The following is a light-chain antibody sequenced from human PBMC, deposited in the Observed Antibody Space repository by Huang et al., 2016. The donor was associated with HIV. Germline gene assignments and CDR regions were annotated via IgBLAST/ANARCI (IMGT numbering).Light chain of an antibody. V-gene: IGKV2-29*01. CDR1: QSLVHSGGKTF. CDR3: FQGLHLPWT. J-gene: IGKJ1*01. CDR2: AVS. Sequence: DVVLTQTPLSLSVTPGQPAAISCKSTQSLVHSGGKTFFHWYLQKAGQPPQLLMYAVSSRFSGVSDRFSGSGSGTEFTLHISRVEAEDVGIYYCFQGLHLPWTFGQGTRLEI.